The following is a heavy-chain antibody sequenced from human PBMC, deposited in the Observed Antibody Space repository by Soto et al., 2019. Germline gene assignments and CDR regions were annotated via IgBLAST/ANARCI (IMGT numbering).Heavy chain of an antibody. CDR3: ASPVECSTTSCIR. J-gene: IGHJ4*02. CDR2: INAGNGNT. V-gene: IGHV1-3*01. CDR1: GYTITSYA. D-gene: IGHD2-2*01. Sequence: ASVKVSCKASGYTITSYAMHWVRQAPGQTREWMGFINAGNGNTESSQRYQGRGTISRDNAKNSLHLQMNSLRAEDTGVYYCASPVECSTTSCIRWGQGTLVTVSS.